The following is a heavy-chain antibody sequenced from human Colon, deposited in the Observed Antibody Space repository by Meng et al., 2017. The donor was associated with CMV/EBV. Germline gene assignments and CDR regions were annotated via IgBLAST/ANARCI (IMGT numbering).Heavy chain of an antibody. CDR3: ARVKATVGEIVD. CDR2: IYYTGTT. CDR1: GCSISDYH. Sequence: GSLRLSCNVSGCSISDYHWTWIRQPPGMGLEWIGYIYYTGTTYYNPSLKSPVTISLDTSKNHFSLKLSTVTAADTAVYYCARVKATVGEIVDWGQGTLVPLSS. V-gene: IGHV4-59*01. J-gene: IGHJ4*02. D-gene: IGHD3-16*01.